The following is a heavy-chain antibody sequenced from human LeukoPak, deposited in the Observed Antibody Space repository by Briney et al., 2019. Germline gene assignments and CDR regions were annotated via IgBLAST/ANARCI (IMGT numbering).Heavy chain of an antibody. D-gene: IGHD7-27*01. J-gene: IGHJ5*02. V-gene: IGHV3-23*01. CDR2: ISVAGVGT. CDR1: GFTFNNYA. CDR3: AKDLDSTDKWGFWLNP. Sequence: GGSLRLSCVASGFTFNNYAMNWVRQVPGKGLEWVSTISVAGVGTHYADSVKGRFTISRDDSKNTLFLQMNSLRVEDTAIFYCAKDLDSTDKWGFWLNPWGQGTLVIVSS.